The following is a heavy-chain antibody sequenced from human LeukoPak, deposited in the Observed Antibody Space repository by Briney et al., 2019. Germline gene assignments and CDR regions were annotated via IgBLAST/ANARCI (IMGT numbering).Heavy chain of an antibody. V-gene: IGHV3-21*01. Sequence: PGGSQRLSCADSGFTFSSNSMTWVRQAPGKGLEWVSSISSSSSYIYYADSVKGRFTTSRDNAKNSLYLHMNSLRAEDTAVYHCARETYYYDSSGYPSYYFDYWGQGTLVTVSS. D-gene: IGHD3-22*01. CDR3: ARETYYYDSSGYPSYYFDY. J-gene: IGHJ4*02. CDR2: ISSSSSYI. CDR1: GFTFSSNS.